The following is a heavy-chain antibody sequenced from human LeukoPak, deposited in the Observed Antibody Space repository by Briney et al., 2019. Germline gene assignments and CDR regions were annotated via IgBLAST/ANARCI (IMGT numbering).Heavy chain of an antibody. V-gene: IGHV1-2*02. Sequence: VASVKVSCKASGYTFTGYYMHWVRQAPGQGLEWMGWINPNSGGTNYAQKFQGRVTMTRDTSISTAYMELSRLRSDDTAVYYCARGGPGYQLPHGYYMDVWGKGTTVTISS. D-gene: IGHD2-2*01. CDR2: INPNSGGT. J-gene: IGHJ6*03. CDR1: GYTFTGYY. CDR3: ARGGPGYQLPHGYYMDV.